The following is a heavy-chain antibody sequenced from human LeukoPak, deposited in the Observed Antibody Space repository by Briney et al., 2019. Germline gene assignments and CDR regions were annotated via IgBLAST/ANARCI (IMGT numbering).Heavy chain of an antibody. V-gene: IGHV3-48*03. J-gene: IGHJ4*02. CDR1: GFLFSTYE. Sequence: PGGSLRLSCATSGFLFSTYEMNWVRQAPGKGLELVSYISTSASTMYYADSVKGRFTISRDDAKNSLYLQLNSLRAEDTAVYYCARTPHNLNYASDHWGQGTLVTVSS. CDR3: ARTPHNLNYASDH. CDR2: ISTSASTM. D-gene: IGHD1-7*01.